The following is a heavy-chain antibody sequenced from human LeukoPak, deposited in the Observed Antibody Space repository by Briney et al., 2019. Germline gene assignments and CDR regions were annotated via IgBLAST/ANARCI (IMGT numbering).Heavy chain of an antibody. Sequence: GGSLRLSCAASGFTSSSYEMNWARQAPGKGLEWVSYIDRSGETTYYEDSVKGRFTISRDNSKNTLYLQMNSLRAEDTAVYYCANGKALYGYSSSWYEFDYWGQGTLVTVSS. CDR3: ANGKALYGYSSSWYEFDY. V-gene: IGHV3-48*03. CDR1: GFTSSSYE. CDR2: IDRSGETT. D-gene: IGHD6-13*01. J-gene: IGHJ4*02.